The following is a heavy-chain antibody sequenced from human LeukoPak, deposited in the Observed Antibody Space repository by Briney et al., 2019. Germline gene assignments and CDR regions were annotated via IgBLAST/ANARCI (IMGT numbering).Heavy chain of an antibody. J-gene: IGHJ4*02. CDR2: ISSSGSYI. V-gene: IGHV3-21*01. D-gene: IGHD2-21*02. CDR1: GFSITNYW. Sequence: GGSLRLSCAVSGFSITNYWMTWVRQAPGKGLEWVSSISSSGSYIYYADSVKGRFTISRDNAKNSLYLQMNSLRAEDTAVYYCARIAYCGGDCPSDYWGQGTLVTVSS. CDR3: ARIAYCGGDCPSDY.